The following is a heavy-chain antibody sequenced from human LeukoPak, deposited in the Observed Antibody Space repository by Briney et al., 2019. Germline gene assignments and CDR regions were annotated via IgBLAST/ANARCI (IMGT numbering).Heavy chain of an antibody. D-gene: IGHD3-3*01. V-gene: IGHV4-59*01. J-gene: IGHJ3*02. CDR3: ASGITIFGVVTDDAFDI. Sequence: SETLSLTCTVSGGSISSYYWSWIRQPPGKGLEWIGYIYYSGSTNYNPSLKSRVTISVDTSKNQFSLKLSSVTAADTAVYYCASGITIFGVVTDDAFDIWGQGTMVTVSS. CDR2: IYYSGST. CDR1: GGSISSYY.